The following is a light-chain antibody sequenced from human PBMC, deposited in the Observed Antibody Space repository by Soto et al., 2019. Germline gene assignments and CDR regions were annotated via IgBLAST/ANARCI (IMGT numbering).Light chain of an antibody. J-gene: IGKJ5*01. CDR1: QSVSLN. V-gene: IGKV3-15*01. CDR3: QQYNNWPTWT. Sequence: EVVLTQSPGTLSLSPWERATLSCRASQSVSLNLAWFQQKPGQAPRLVIHGASTRATGIPARFSGSGSGTEFTLTISSLQSEDFAVYYCQQYNNWPTWTFGQGTRLEIK. CDR2: GAS.